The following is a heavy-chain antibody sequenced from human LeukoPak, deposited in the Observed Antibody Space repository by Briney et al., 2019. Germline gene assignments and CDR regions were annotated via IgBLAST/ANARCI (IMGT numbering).Heavy chain of an antibody. CDR1: GFTFSSYS. V-gene: IGHV3-21*01. J-gene: IGHJ4*02. CDR2: ISSSSSYI. CDR3: ARVIFSNFDPFDY. D-gene: IGHD3-9*01. Sequence: PGGSLRLSCAASGFTFSSYSMNWVRQAPGKGLEWVSSISSSSSYIYYADSVKGRFTISRDNAKNSLYLQMNSLRAEDTAVYYCARVIFSNFDPFDYWDQGTLVTVSS.